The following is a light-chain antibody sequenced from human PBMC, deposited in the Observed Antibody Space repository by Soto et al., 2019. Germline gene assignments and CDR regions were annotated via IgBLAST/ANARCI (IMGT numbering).Light chain of an antibody. V-gene: IGLV2-14*01. CDR3: SSYSSRTLDVV. Sequence: QSVLTQPASVSGSPGQSITISCTGTSSVVGGYNYVAWYQQHPGKAPKLMIYEVSNRPSGISYRFSGSKSDNTASLTISGLQAEDEADYFCSSYSSRTLDVVFGGGTKSPS. CDR1: SSVVGGYNY. J-gene: IGLJ2*01. CDR2: EVS.